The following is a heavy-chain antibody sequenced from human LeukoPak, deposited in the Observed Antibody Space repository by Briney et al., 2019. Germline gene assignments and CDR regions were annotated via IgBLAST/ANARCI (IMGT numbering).Heavy chain of an antibody. D-gene: IGHD4-17*01. Sequence: ASVKVSCKASGYTFTSYAMHRVRQAPGQRLEWMGWINAGNGNTKYSQKFQGRVTITADESTSTAYMELSSLRSEDTAVYYCARVGTTVTQNPYYYYGMDVWGQGTTVTVSS. CDR3: ARVGTTVTQNPYYYYGMDV. V-gene: IGHV1-3*01. J-gene: IGHJ6*02. CDR1: GYTFTSYA. CDR2: INAGNGNT.